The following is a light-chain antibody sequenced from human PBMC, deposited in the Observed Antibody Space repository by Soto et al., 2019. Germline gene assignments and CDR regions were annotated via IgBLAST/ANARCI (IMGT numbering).Light chain of an antibody. J-gene: IGLJ3*02. Sequence: QPVLTQSPSASASLGASVKLTCTLSSGHSSYAIAWHQQQPEKGPRYLMKLNSDGSHSKGDGIPDRFSGPSSGAERYLTISSLQSEDEADYYCQTWGTGIQVFGGGTKVTVL. CDR1: SGHSSYA. V-gene: IGLV4-69*01. CDR2: LNSDGSH. CDR3: QTWGTGIQV.